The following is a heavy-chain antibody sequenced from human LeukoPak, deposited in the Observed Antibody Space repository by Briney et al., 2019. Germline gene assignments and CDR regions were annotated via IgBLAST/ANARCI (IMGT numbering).Heavy chain of an antibody. Sequence: GSSVKVSCKASGGTFSSYAISWVRQAPGQGLEWMGGIIPIFGTANYAQKFQGRVTITADESTITAYMELSSLRFEDTAGDYFARAPYVSGSYYPKNPFWYFDSWGQGPLVTVSS. J-gene: IGHJ4*02. V-gene: IGHV1-69*01. CDR2: IIPIFGTA. CDR1: GGTFSSYA. D-gene: IGHD3-10*01. CDR3: ARAPYVSGSYYPKNPFWYFDS.